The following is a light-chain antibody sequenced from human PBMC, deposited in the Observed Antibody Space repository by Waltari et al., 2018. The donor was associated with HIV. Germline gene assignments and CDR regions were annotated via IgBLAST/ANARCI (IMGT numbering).Light chain of an antibody. V-gene: IGKV6D-21*02. CDR3: QQSNGFPIT. CDR1: QSIGSS. Sequence: EIVLTQSPDFQSVTPQEQVTITCRASQSIGSSLHWYQQKPDQSPKLLIKYASQSISGVPSRFSGSGSGTDFTLTINTLEPEDAAAYYCQQSNGFPITFGQGTRLEIK. CDR2: YAS. J-gene: IGKJ5*01.